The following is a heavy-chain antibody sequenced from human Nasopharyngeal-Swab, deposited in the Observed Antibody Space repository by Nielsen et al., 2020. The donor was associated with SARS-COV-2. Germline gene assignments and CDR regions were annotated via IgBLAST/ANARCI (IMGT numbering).Heavy chain of an antibody. Sequence: ASVKVSCKASGYTFTSYGISWVRQAPGQGLEWMGWISAYNGNTNYAQKLQGRVTMTTDTSTSTAYMELRSLRSDDTAVYYCARGEGRYCSSTSCRNWFDPWGQGTLVTVSS. J-gene: IGHJ5*02. D-gene: IGHD2-2*01. CDR3: ARGEGRYCSSTSCRNWFDP. CDR1: GYTFTSYG. CDR2: ISAYNGNT. V-gene: IGHV1-18*01.